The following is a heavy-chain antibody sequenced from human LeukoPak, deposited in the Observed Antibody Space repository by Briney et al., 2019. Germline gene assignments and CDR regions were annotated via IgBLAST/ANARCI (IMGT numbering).Heavy chain of an antibody. CDR2: MNPNSGNT. J-gene: IGHJ6*03. V-gene: IGHV1-8*03. D-gene: IGHD3-3*01. Sequence: ASVKVSCKASGYTFTSYDINWVRQATGQGLEWMGWMNPNSGNTGYAQKFQGRVTITRNTSISTAYMELSSLRSEDTAVYYCARLGYDFWSGYNPYYYYMDVWGKGTTVTVSS. CDR1: GYTFTSYD. CDR3: ARLGYDFWSGYNPYYYYMDV.